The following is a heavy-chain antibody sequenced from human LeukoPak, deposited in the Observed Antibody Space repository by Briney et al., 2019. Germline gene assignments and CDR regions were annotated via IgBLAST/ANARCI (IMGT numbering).Heavy chain of an antibody. CDR3: ARVRGGAPSLVAAFHI. D-gene: IGHD4-23*01. Sequence: ASVKVSCKASGYTFTYYDINWVRQATGQGLEWMGWMNPNSGNTGYAQKFQGRVTMTRNTSISTAYMELSSLRSDDTAVYYCARVRGGAPSLVAAFHIWGQGTMVTVSS. V-gene: IGHV1-8*01. J-gene: IGHJ3*02. CDR1: GYTFTYYD. CDR2: MNPNSGNT.